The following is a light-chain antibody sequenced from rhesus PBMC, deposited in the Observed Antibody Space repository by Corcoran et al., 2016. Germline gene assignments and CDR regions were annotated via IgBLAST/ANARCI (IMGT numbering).Light chain of an antibody. CDR3: LQYSSSPYS. Sequence: DIQMTQSPSSLSASVGDTVTITCRASQSISSWLAWSQQKPGKAPKLLIYKASSLQSGVPSTFSGSGSGTDFSLTISTLQPEDFATYYCLQYSSSPYSFGQGTKVEIK. J-gene: IGKJ2*01. CDR2: KAS. CDR1: QSISSW. V-gene: IGKV1-22*01.